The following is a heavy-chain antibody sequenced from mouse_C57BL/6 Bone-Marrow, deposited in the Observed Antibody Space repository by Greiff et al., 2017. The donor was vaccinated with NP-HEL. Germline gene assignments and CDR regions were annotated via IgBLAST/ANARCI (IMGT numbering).Heavy chain of an antibody. CDR1: GYSITSGYY. CDR2: ISYDGSN. Sequence: EVQLVESGPGLVKPSQSLSLTCSVTGYSITSGYYWNWLRQFPGNKLEWMGYISYDGSNNYNPSLKNRISITRDTSKNQFFLKLNSVTTEDTATYYCAREGAGNFDYWGQGTTLTVSS. D-gene: IGHD4-1*01. J-gene: IGHJ2*01. CDR3: AREGAGNFDY. V-gene: IGHV3-6*01.